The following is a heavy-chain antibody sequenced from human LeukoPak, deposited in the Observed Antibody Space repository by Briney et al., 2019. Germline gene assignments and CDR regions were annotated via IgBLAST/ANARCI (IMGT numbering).Heavy chain of an antibody. V-gene: IGHV3-30-3*01. Sequence: GGPLRLSCIASGFTFNSYAIHWVRQSPGKGLEWVAVISKDGSNKYCVDSVKGRFTISRDNSMNTVHLQMSSLRPDDTAVYYCAREDQQLPDYWGQGTLVTVSS. D-gene: IGHD4-11*01. J-gene: IGHJ4*02. CDR1: GFTFNSYA. CDR2: ISKDGSNK. CDR3: AREDQQLPDY.